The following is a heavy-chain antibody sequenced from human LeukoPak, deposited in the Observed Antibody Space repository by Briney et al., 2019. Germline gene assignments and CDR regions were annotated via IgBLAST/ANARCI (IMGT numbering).Heavy chain of an antibody. CDR3: ARAPGYCSSTSCYAPRAFDY. CDR2: IYYSGST. J-gene: IGHJ4*02. Sequence: PSETLSLTRTVSGGSLSSYYWSWIRQPPGKGLEWIGYIYYSGSTNYNPSLKSRVTISVDTSKNQFSLKLSSVTAADTAVYYCARAPGYCSSTSCYAPRAFDYWGQGTLVTVSS. CDR1: GGSLSSYY. D-gene: IGHD2-2*01. V-gene: IGHV4-59*01.